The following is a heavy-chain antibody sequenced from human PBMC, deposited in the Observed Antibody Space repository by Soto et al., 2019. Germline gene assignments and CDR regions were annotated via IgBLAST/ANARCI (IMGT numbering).Heavy chain of an antibody. D-gene: IGHD3-10*01. CDR2: IRGSGGST. Sequence: EVQLLESGGGLVQPGGSLRLSSAASGFTFSNYAMSWVRQAPGKGLEWVSSIRGSGGSTQYADSVKGRFTISRDNSKNTLYLQMNSLRAEDTAVYYCAKERTYYYGSGNYHHYGMDVWGQGTTVTVSS. CDR1: GFTFSNYA. V-gene: IGHV3-23*01. J-gene: IGHJ6*02. CDR3: AKERTYYYGSGNYHHYGMDV.